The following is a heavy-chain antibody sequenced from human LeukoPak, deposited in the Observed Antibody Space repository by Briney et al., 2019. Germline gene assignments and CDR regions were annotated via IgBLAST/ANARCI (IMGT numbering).Heavy chain of an antibody. Sequence: GASVKVSCKASGYTFTSYGISWVRQAPGQWLEWMGWISAYNGNTNYAQKLQGRVTMTTDTSTSTAYMELRRLRSDDTAVYYCAREYSENYDFWSGYYWMPNYYYYMDVWGKGTTVTVSS. CDR1: GYTFTSYG. V-gene: IGHV1-18*01. J-gene: IGHJ6*03. CDR2: ISAYNGNT. D-gene: IGHD3-3*01. CDR3: AREYSENYDFWSGYYWMPNYYYYMDV.